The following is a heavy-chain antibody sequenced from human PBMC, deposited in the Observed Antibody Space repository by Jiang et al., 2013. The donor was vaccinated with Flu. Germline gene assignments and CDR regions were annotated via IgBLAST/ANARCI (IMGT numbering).Heavy chain of an antibody. D-gene: IGHD4-11*01. Sequence: ELLKPSETLSLTCAVYGGSFSGYYWSWIRQPPGKGLEWIGEINHSGSTNYNPSLKSRVTISVDTSKNQFSLKLSSVTAADTAVYYCARERFYSNYVYYYYVLRGRLGQRATV. CDR2: INHSGST. CDR1: GGSFSGYY. V-gene: IGHV4-34*01. J-gene: IGHJ6*03. CDR3: ARERFYSNYVYYYYVLRGR.